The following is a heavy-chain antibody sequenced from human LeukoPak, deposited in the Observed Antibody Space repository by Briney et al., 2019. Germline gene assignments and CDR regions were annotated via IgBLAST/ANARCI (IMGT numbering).Heavy chain of an antibody. D-gene: IGHD1-26*01. CDR2: IYYSGST. Sequence: SETLSLTCAVSGGSISSGGYSWSWIRQPPGKGLEWIGYIYYSGSTYYNPSLKSRVTISVDTSKNQFSLKLSSVTAADTAVYYCARRIVGARFDAFGIWGQGTMVTVSS. J-gene: IGHJ3*02. CDR3: ARRIVGARFDAFGI. CDR1: GGSISSGGYS. V-gene: IGHV4-30-4*07.